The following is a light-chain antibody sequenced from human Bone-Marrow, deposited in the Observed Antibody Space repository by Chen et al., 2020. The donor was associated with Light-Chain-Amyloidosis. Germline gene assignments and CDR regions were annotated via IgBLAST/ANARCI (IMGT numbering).Light chain of an antibody. CDR2: GSS. CDR1: QTISSNY. J-gene: IGKJ4*01. V-gene: IGKV3-20*01. Sequence: ELVLTQSPGTLSLSPGEGANLSCRASQTISSNYLTWYQQKFGQAPRRLIYGSSSRATGIPDRVTGSESGTDFTLTSNRLESEDFAMYYCQQDGTTPLAVGGGTKVES. CDR3: QQDGTTPLA.